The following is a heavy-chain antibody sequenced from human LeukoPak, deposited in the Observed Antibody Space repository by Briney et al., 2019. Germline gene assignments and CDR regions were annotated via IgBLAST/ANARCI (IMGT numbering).Heavy chain of an antibody. Sequence: SVKVSCKASGGTFSSYAISWERQAPGQGLEWMGGIIPIFGTANYAQKFQGRVTITADESTSTAYMELSSLRSEDTAVYYCARVRERAPYYFDYWGQGTLVTVSS. CDR3: ARVRERAPYYFDY. V-gene: IGHV1-69*13. CDR2: IIPIFGTA. J-gene: IGHJ4*02. D-gene: IGHD1-26*01. CDR1: GGTFSSYA.